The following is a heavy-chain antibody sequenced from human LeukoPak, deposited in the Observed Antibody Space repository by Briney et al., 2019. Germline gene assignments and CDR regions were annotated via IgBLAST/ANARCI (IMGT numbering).Heavy chain of an antibody. CDR1: GFTFSSYG. Sequence: PGRSLRLSCAASGFTFSSYGMHWVRQAPGKGLEWVSVLYSDGNTYYADSVKGRFTTSRHNSKNTLYLQMNSLRPEDTALYYCARIVPTTRDYFDYWGQGTLVTVSS. J-gene: IGHJ4*02. CDR2: LYSDGNT. D-gene: IGHD5-12*01. V-gene: IGHV3-NL1*01. CDR3: ARIVPTTRDYFDY.